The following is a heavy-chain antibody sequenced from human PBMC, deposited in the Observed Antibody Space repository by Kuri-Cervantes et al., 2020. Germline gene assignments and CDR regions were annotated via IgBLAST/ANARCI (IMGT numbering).Heavy chain of an antibody. V-gene: IGHV1-69*06. Sequence: SVKVSCKASGGTFSSYAISWVRQAPGQGLEWMGGIIPIFGTANYAQKFQGRVTITADKSTSTAYMELSSLRSEDTAVYYCARGEGVDTAMAYYFDYWGQGTLVTVSS. J-gene: IGHJ4*02. CDR3: ARGEGVDTAMAYYFDY. CDR2: IIPIFGTA. CDR1: GGTFSSYA. D-gene: IGHD5-18*01.